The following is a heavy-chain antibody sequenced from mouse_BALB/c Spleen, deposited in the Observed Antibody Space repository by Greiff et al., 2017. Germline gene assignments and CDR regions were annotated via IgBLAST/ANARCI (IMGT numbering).Heavy chain of an antibody. V-gene: IGHV1-4*01. Sequence: QVQLQRSGAELARPGASVKMSCKASGYTFTSYTMHWVKQRPGQGLEWIGYINPSSGYTNYNQKFKDKATLTADKSSSTAYMQLSSLTSEDSAVYYCARRENYYGNSYYAMDYWGQGTSVTVSS. J-gene: IGHJ4*01. CDR2: INPSSGYT. CDR1: GYTFTSYT. CDR3: ARRENYYGNSYYAMDY. D-gene: IGHD2-1*01.